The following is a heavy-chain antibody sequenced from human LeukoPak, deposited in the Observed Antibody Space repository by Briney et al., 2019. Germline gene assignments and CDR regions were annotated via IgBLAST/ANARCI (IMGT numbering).Heavy chain of an antibody. Sequence: PGGSLRLSCAASGFTVSSNYMSWVRQAPGKGLEWVSVIYSGGSTYYADSVKGRFAISRDNSKNTLYLQMNSLRAEDTAVYYCAKDEGRTGDSGYYYYGMDVWGQGTTVTVSS. D-gene: IGHD7-27*01. CDR3: AKDEGRTGDSGYYYYGMDV. CDR1: GFTVSSNY. J-gene: IGHJ6*02. CDR2: IYSGGST. V-gene: IGHV3-66*01.